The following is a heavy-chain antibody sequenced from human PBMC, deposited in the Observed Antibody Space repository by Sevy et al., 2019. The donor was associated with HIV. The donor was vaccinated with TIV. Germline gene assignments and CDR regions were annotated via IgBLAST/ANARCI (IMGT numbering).Heavy chain of an antibody. J-gene: IGHJ4*02. CDR3: ARVLGYSGYENSDY. D-gene: IGHD5-12*01. Sequence: GGSLRLSCGASGFTFNSYSMNWVRQAPGKGLEWVSYISSSSSSIYYADSVKGRFTISRDNAKNSLYLQMNSLRAEDTAVYYCARVLGYSGYENSDYWGQGTLVTVSS. CDR1: GFTFNSYS. V-gene: IGHV3-48*01. CDR2: ISSSSSSI.